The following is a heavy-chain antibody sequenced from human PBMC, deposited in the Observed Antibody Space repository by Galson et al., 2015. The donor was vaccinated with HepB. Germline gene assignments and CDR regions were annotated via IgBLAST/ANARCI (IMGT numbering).Heavy chain of an antibody. CDR3: ARAAPFRTTRVVVIQRVNYYYYGMDV. J-gene: IGHJ6*02. CDR1: GGSFSGYY. Sequence: SETLSLTCAVYGGSFSGYYWSWIRQPPGKGLEWIGEINHSGSTNYNPSLKSRVTISVDTSKNQFSLKLSSVTAADTAVYYCARAAPFRTTRVVVIQRVNYYYYGMDVWGQGTTVTVSS. D-gene: IGHD3-22*01. CDR2: INHSGST. V-gene: IGHV4-34*01.